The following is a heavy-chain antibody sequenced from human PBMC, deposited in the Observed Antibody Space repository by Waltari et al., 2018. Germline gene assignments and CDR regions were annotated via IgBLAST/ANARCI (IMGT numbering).Heavy chain of an antibody. V-gene: IGHV3-23*01. CDR3: AKTLYGGADY. CDR1: GCPFGTFA. D-gene: IGHD4-17*01. Sequence: ELQLLESGGGLVQPGGSLRLSCAASGCPFGTFAMTWVRLAPGKGLECVSGISGNGGRTSYADSVKGRFTISRDNSKNTLYLLMNSLRADDTAVYYCAKTLYGGADYWGQGTLVTVSS. J-gene: IGHJ4*02. CDR2: ISGNGGRT.